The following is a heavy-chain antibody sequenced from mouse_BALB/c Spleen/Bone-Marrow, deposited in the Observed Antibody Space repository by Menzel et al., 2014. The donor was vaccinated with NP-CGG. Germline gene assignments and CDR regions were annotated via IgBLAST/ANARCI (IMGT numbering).Heavy chain of an antibody. D-gene: IGHD2-2*01. CDR2: IYPGDGDT. CDR1: GYTFTSYW. Sequence: VKLVESGAELARPGASVKLSCKASGYTFTSYWMQWVKQRPGQGLEWIGAIYPGDGDTRYTQKFKGKATLTADKPSSTAYMQLSSLASEDSAVYYCARFYGYDGMDYWGQGTSVTVSS. V-gene: IGHV1-87*01. J-gene: IGHJ4*01. CDR3: ARFYGYDGMDY.